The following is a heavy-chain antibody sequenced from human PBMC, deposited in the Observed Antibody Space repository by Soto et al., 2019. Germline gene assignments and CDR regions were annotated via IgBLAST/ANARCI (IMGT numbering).Heavy chain of an antibody. CDR1: GFSLSTSGVG. CDR3: ARQVRYCSGKGRPNFFEP. J-gene: IGHJ5*02. Sequence: QITLKESGPTLVKPTQTLTLTCTFSGFSLSTSGVGVGWIRQPPGKALEWLALIYWDDDKRYSPSLKTRLSNTKDTTKKRVVVTMTNMDPVDTATYYCARQVRYCSGKGRPNFFEPWGQGTLVTVSS. CDR2: IYWDDDK. V-gene: IGHV2-5*02. D-gene: IGHD2-15*01.